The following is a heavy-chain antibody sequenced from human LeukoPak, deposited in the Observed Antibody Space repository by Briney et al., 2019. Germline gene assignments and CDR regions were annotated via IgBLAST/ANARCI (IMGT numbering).Heavy chain of an antibody. V-gene: IGHV3-30*18. D-gene: IGHD6-13*01. CDR1: RFTFSSNG. J-gene: IGHJ4*02. CDR3: AKDLSSSWSFDS. CDR2: ISYDGSSK. Sequence: GGSLRLSCAASRFTFSSNGMHWVRQAPGKGLEWVAVISYDGSSKYCADSVKGRFTISRDNSKNTVYLQMNSLRVEDTAVYYCAKDLSSSWSFDSWGQGTLVTVSS.